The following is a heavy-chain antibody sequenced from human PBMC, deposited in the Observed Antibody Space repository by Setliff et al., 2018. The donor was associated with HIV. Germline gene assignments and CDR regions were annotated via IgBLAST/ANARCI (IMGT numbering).Heavy chain of an antibody. CDR2: INVYSGDT. Sequence: ASVKVSCKASGYPFNNFGISWVRQALGQGLEWLAWINVYSGDTNFAQRFQGRVTMTRDASTGTAYMELRNLRSDDTAVYYCATDRTQTGISMVRGRLTDPARYPLDYWGPGTLVTVS. V-gene: IGHV1-18*01. CDR3: ATDRTQTGISMVRGRLTDPARYPLDY. CDR1: GYPFNNFG. D-gene: IGHD3-10*01. J-gene: IGHJ4*02.